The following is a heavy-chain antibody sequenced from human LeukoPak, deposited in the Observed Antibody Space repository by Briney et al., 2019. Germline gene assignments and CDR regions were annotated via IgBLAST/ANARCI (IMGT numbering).Heavy chain of an antibody. V-gene: IGHV3-23*01. D-gene: IGHD6-19*01. J-gene: IGHJ3*02. CDR1: GFTFSSYA. Sequence: PGGSLRLSCAASGFTFSSYAMSWVRQAPGKGLEWVSAISGSGGSTYYAASVTGRFTISRDNSKTTLYLQMNSLRAEDTAVYYCAKASSGWYLSAFDIWGQGTMVTVSS. CDR3: AKASSGWYLSAFDI. CDR2: ISGSGGST.